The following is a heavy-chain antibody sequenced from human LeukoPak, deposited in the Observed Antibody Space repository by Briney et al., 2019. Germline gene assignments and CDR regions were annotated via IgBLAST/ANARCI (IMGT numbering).Heavy chain of an antibody. Sequence: GGSLRLSCAASGFTFSSYSMNWVRQAPGKGLEWVSSISSSSSYIYYADSVKGRFTISRDNAKSSLYLQMNSLRAEDTAVYYCARTVVVVTARYYYYMDVWGKGTTVTISS. V-gene: IGHV3-21*01. CDR3: ARTVVVVTARYYYYMDV. CDR2: ISSSSSYI. CDR1: GFTFSSYS. D-gene: IGHD2-21*02. J-gene: IGHJ6*03.